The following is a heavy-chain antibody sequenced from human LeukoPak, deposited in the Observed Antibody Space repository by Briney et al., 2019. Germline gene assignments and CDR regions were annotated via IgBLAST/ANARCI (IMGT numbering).Heavy chain of an antibody. CDR1: GFTFRNYG. J-gene: IGHJ4*02. CDR2: ISSSGANT. Sequence: PGGSLRLSCVASGFTFRNYGIHWVRQAPGKGLEWVSTISSSGANTYYADSVKGRFTISRDNSKNTLYLQMNSLRAEDTAVYYCAKGGEYQLPGDYWGQGTLVTVSS. CDR3: AKGGEYQLPGDY. D-gene: IGHD2-2*01. V-gene: IGHV3-23*01.